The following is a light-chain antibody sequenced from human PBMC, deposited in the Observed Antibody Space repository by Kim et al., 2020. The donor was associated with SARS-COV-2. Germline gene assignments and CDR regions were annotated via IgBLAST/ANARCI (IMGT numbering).Light chain of an antibody. CDR1: QSVSYSSNNKNN. CDR2: WPS. V-gene: IGKV4-1*01. CDR3: QQHYSAPWT. J-gene: IGKJ1*01. Sequence: DIVMTQSPDSLTVSLGERATINCASSQSVSYSSNNKNNLDGNSRTQDSWPSTRESGVPDRFNGSGSGTDFTLTISSLQAADVAVHYCQQHYSAPWTFGQGTKVDIK.